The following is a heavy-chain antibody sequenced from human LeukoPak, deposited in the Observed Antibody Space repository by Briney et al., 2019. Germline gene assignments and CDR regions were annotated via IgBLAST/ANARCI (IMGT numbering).Heavy chain of an antibody. D-gene: IGHD2-15*01. CDR2: TYHSWST. J-gene: IGHJ3*02. Sequence: PSETLSLTCAVSGYSISSGYYWGWIRQPPGKGLEWIGSTYHSWSTDYNPSLESRVTISVDTSKNQFSLKLSSLTAADTAVYYCARLGVGIWGQGTMVTVSS. CDR3: ARLGVGI. V-gene: IGHV4-38-2*01. CDR1: GYSISSGYY.